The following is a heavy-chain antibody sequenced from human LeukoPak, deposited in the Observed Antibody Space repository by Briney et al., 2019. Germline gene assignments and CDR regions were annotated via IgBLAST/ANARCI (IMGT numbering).Heavy chain of an antibody. CDR1: GYTFTSYD. D-gene: IGHD3-9*01. CDR3: ARGSRPVYNLLTGKRYFDY. V-gene: IGHV1-46*01. Sequence: ASVKVSCKASGYTFTSYDINWVRQAPGQGLEWMGIINPSGGSTTYAQKFRGRLTMTRDMSTSTVYMELSSLRSEDTAVYYCARGSRPVYNLLTGKRYFDYWGQGTLLTVSS. CDR2: INPSGGST. J-gene: IGHJ4*02.